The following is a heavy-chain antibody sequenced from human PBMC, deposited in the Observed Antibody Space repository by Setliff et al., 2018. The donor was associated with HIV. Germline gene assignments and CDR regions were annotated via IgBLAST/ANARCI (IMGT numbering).Heavy chain of an antibody. CDR2: VDHSGKS. Sequence: PSETLSLTCAVYGGSLSSFSWTWIRQAPGKGLEWIGEVDHSGKSKENPSLRSRVSISVDTSKNQFSLKMRSVTATDTAFDYCARGLPTDYYGPDNWFDPWSQGTLVTVSS. J-gene: IGHJ5*02. CDR3: ARGLPTDYYGPDNWFDP. CDR1: GGSLSSFS. V-gene: IGHV4-34*01. D-gene: IGHD3-10*01.